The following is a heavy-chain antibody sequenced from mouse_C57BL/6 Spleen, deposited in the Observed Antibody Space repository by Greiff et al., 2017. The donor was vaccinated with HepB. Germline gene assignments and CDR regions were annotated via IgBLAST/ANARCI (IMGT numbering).Heavy chain of an antibody. J-gene: IGHJ1*03. Sequence: VQVVESGPELVKPGASVKISCKASGYAFSSSWMNWVKQRPGKGLAWSGRIYPGDGDTNYNGKFKGKATLTADKSSSTAYMQLSSLTSEDSAVYFCARPAGSSYWYFDVWGTGTTVTVSS. D-gene: IGHD1-1*01. CDR2: IYPGDGDT. V-gene: IGHV1-82*01. CDR1: GYAFSSSW. CDR3: ARPAGSSYWYFDV.